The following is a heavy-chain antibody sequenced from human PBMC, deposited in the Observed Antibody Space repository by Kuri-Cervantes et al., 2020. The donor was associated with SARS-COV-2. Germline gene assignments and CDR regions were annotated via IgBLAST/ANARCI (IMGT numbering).Heavy chain of an antibody. V-gene: IGHV3-15*01. J-gene: IGHJ4*02. CDR3: TTPTTGNEIFDY. CDR2: IKSKTDGGTT. D-gene: IGHD4-17*01. Sequence: GESLKISCAASGFTFSNAWMSWVRQAPGKGLEWAGRIKSKTDGGTTDYAAPVKGRFTISRDDSKNTLYLQMNSLKTEDTAVYYCTTPTTGNEIFDYWGQGTLATVSS. CDR1: GFTFSNAW.